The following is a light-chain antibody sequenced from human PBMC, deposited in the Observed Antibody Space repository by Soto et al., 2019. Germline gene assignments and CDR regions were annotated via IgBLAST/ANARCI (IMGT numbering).Light chain of an antibody. CDR2: EVS. CDR3: SSYTSSSTLA. J-gene: IGLJ1*01. V-gene: IGLV2-14*01. Sequence: QSVLTQPASVSGSPGQSITISCTGTSSAVGENNYVSWYQQHPGKAPKLMIYEVSNRPSGISNRFSGSKSASTASLTISGLQAEDEADYYCSSYTSSSTLAFGTGTKVTVL. CDR1: SSAVGENNY.